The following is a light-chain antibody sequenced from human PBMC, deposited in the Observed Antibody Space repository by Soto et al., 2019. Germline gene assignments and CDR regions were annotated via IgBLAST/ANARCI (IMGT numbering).Light chain of an antibody. CDR1: QSVSSY. V-gene: IGKV3-11*01. CDR3: QQRSDWPHT. Sequence: EIVLTQSPATLSLSPGERATLSCRASQSVSSYLAWYQQKPGQAPRLLIYDASNRATGIPARFSGSGSGTDLPLTIRSLEPEDFAVYYCQQRSDWPHTFGGGTQGEIK. CDR2: DAS. J-gene: IGKJ4*01.